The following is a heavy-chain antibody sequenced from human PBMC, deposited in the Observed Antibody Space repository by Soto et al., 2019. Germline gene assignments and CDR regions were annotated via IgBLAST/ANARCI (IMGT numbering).Heavy chain of an antibody. D-gene: IGHD5-12*01. V-gene: IGHV1-2*02. J-gene: IGHJ4*02. CDR2: IDPKSGGT. Sequence: QLVQSGAEVKKPGASVRVSCKTSGPTFIAYYIHWVRQAPGQGLEWMGWIDPKSGGTTYEQKFLGRVTMNRDTSINPDYMDLNRLTSDDSSGYYCARVSVDVPEWGQGTLITVAS. CDR1: GPTFIAYY. CDR3: ARVSVDVPE.